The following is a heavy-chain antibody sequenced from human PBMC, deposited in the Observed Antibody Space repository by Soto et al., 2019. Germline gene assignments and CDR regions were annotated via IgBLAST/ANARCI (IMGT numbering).Heavy chain of an antibody. Sequence: FVTLSLTCTVAGGSCRVFDWTWIRQYPGKGLEWLGDINHVGITNYNPSLKSRVSIPVDTSKSQFSLKLSSVTAADTAVYYCARAHDFWGGRQQPIDSWGQGTLVTVSS. CDR1: GGSCRVFD. CDR2: INHVGIT. D-gene: IGHD3-3*01. V-gene: IGHV4-34*01. J-gene: IGHJ4*02. CDR3: ARAHDFWGGRQQPIDS.